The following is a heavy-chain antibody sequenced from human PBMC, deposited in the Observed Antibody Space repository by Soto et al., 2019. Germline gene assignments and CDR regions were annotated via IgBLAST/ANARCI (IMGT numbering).Heavy chain of an antibody. CDR2: ISSSGSTI. J-gene: IGHJ4*02. V-gene: IGHV3-11*01. CDR3: ARDHRASWYDYIWGSSIDY. Sequence: GGSLRLSCAASGFTFSDYYMSWIRQAPGKGLEWVSYISSSGSTIYYADSVKGRFTISRDNAKNSLYLQMNSLRAEDTAVYYCARDHRASWYDYIWGSSIDYWGQGTLVTVSS. D-gene: IGHD3-16*01. CDR1: GFTFSDYY.